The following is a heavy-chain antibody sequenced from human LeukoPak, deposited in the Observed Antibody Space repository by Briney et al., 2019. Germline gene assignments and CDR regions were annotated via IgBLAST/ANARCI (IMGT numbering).Heavy chain of an antibody. CDR3: ARAAYSGGWDV. V-gene: IGHV3-74*01. CDR1: GFTFSSYW. CDR2: ITPDATNT. J-gene: IGHJ4*02. Sequence: GGSLRLSCAASGFTFSSYWMVWVRHAPGQGLVWVSHITPDATNTNYADSVKGRFTISRDNAKNTLYLQMNSLRADDTALYYCARAAYSGGWDVWGQGTLVTVSS. D-gene: IGHD6-25*01.